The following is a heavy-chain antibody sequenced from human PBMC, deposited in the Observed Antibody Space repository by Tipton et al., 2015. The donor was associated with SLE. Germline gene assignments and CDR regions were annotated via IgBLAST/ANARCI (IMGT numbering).Heavy chain of an antibody. J-gene: IGHJ5*02. Sequence: TLSLTCVVSGASISTEGYSWSWLRQPPGKGLEWIGFIHYNGATTTNYNPALERRLTISIDRSRNQFSLKLSSVTAADTAVYYCARLGYCTTDICYTGIDLWAQGTLVTVSS. CDR3: ARLGYCTTDICYTGIDL. CDR1: GASISTEGYS. CDR2: IHYNGATTT. V-gene: IGHV4-30-2*01. D-gene: IGHD2-8*01.